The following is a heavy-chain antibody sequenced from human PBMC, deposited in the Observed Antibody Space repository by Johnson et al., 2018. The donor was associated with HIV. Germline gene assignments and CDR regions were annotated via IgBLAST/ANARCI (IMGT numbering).Heavy chain of an antibody. J-gene: IGHJ3*01. V-gene: IGHV3-53*01. CDR1: GFTVSSNY. CDR3: ARGVSSGYYSNAFDV. CDR2: IYSGGIT. Sequence: VQLVESGGGVVQPGGSLRLSCAASGFTVSSNYMSWVRQAPGKGLEWVSLIYSGGITYYADSVKGRFTISRDNSKNTLYLQMNSLRAEDTAVYYCARGVSSGYYSNAFDVWGQGTMATVSS. D-gene: IGHD3-22*01.